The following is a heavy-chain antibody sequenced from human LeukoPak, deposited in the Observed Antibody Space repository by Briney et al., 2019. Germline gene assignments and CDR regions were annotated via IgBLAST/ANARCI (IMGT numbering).Heavy chain of an antibody. Sequence: PGRSLRLSCAASGFTFSSYSMNWVRQAPGKGLEWVSSISSSSSYIYYADSVKGRFTISRDNAKNSLYLQMNSLRAEDTAVYYCARAKMREVDYWGQGTLVTVSS. CDR2: ISSSSSYI. CDR3: ARAKMREVDY. J-gene: IGHJ4*02. V-gene: IGHV3-21*01. D-gene: IGHD1-26*01. CDR1: GFTFSSYS.